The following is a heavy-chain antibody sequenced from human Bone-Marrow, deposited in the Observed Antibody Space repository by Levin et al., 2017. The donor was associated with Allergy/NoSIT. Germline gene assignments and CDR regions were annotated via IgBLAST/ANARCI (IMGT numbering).Heavy chain of an antibody. D-gene: IGHD3-10*01. CDR1: GFTFSTFS. V-gene: IGHV3-21*01. J-gene: IGHJ5*02. CDR3: ASGGPGLSRGAYNWFDP. Sequence: PGGSLRLSCEASGFTFSTFSMNWVRQAPGKGLEWVSSISSSSYYIYYADSVKGRFTISRDNAKNSLFLQMKSLRVEDTAVYFCASGGPGLSRGAYNWFDPWGQGTLVTVSS. CDR2: ISSSSYYI.